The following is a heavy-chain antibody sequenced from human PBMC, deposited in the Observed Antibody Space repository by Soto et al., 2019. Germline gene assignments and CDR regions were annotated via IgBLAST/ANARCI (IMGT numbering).Heavy chain of an antibody. J-gene: IGHJ6*02. V-gene: IGHV1-69*13. D-gene: IGHD3-22*01. CDR2: IIPIFGTA. CDR1: VGTLSSYA. CDR3: ASKLRRYYYDRSGYYSDYYYGMDV. Sequence: SVKVACKSSVGTLSSYAISLVRQAPGQGLEWMGGIIPIFGTANYAQKFQGRVTITADESTSTAYMELSSLRSEDTAVYYCASKLRRYYYDRSGYYSDYYYGMDVWGQGTTVTVSS.